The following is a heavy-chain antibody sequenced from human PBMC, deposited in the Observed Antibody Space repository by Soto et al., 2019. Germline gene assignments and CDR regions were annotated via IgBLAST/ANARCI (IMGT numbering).Heavy chain of an antibody. CDR1: GFTFSTYG. D-gene: IGHD1-26*01. CDR3: AKDLYRGEVGAINYFHYGSDV. CDR2: ILYDGSEE. V-gene: IGHV3-30*18. Sequence: QVQLVESGGGVVQPGRSLRLSCAASGFTFSTYGMHWVRQAPGKGLEWVALILYDGSEEYFADSVKGRFTISRDNSKNTLYLKMNSLRAEDTALYYCAKDLYRGEVGAINYFHYGSDVWGQGTTVPVSS. J-gene: IGHJ6*02.